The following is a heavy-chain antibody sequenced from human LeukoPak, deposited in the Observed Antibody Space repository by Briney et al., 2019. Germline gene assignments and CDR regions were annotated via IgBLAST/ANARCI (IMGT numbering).Heavy chain of an antibody. CDR3: ARADPTNSGDEYFDY. J-gene: IGHJ4*02. CDR1: GYTFTTYG. D-gene: IGHD6-25*01. Sequence: AAVKVSCKASGYTFTTYGISWVRQAPGQRPEWIGWSSPYSGNTDYAQKFQGRVTMTTDASTTTAYMELRSLISDDTAVYYCARADPTNSGDEYFDYWGQGTLITVSS. V-gene: IGHV1-18*01. CDR2: SSPYSGNT.